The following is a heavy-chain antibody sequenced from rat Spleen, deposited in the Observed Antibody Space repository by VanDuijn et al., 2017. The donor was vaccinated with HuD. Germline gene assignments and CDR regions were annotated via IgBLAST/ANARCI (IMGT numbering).Heavy chain of an antibody. CDR1: GLSFSNYD. Sequence: EVQLVESGGGLVQPGRSMKLSCAASGLSFSNYDMAWVRQAPTKGLEWVASISYDGTATYYRDSVKGRFTLSRDNANSTLYLQMDNMKTEDTAMYFCARDYGGYYFDYWCQGVMVTVSS. D-gene: IGHD1-11*01. CDR2: ISYDGTAT. V-gene: IGHV5-25*01. CDR3: ARDYGGYYFDY. J-gene: IGHJ2*01.